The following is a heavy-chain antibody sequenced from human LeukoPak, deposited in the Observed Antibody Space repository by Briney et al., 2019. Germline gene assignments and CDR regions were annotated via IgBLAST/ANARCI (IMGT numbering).Heavy chain of an antibody. J-gene: IGHJ4*02. CDR2: IAYDGSRA. CDR3: TRYNNDRFVC. D-gene: IGHD1-14*01. V-gene: IGHV3-33*01. CDR1: GFTFGGYG. Sequence: GGSLRLSCAASGFTFGGYGMHWFRQTPGKGLEWVAVIAYDGSRAFYADSVKGRFTISRDNSKNTLSVQMDDLRAEDTPVYYWTRYNNDRFVCWGQGTQVSVSS.